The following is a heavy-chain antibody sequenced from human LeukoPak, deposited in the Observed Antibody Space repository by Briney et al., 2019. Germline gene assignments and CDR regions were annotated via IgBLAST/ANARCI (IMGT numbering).Heavy chain of an antibody. Sequence: SQTLSLTCTVSGGSINSGSYYWSRIRQPAGKGLEWIGRIYTTGSTNYNPSLKSRVTISVDTSKNQLSLMLTSVTAADTAVYYCARDSAYGEFDYWGQGTLVTVSS. J-gene: IGHJ4*02. CDR3: ARDSAYGEFDY. D-gene: IGHD4-17*01. CDR2: IYTTGST. V-gene: IGHV4-61*02. CDR1: GGSINSGSYY.